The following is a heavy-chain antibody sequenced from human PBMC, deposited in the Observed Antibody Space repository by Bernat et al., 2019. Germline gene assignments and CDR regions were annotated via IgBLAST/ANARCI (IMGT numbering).Heavy chain of an antibody. CDR3: AKDWQQLPDAFDI. CDR1: GFTFSSYA. V-gene: IGHV3-23*01. Sequence: EVQLFESGGGLVQPGGSLILSCAASGFTFSSYAMSWVRQAPGKGLEWVSAISGSGGSTYYADPVKGRFTISRDNSKNTLYLQMNSLRAEDTAVYYCAKDWQQLPDAFDIWGQGTMVTVSS. D-gene: IGHD6-13*01. CDR2: ISGSGGST. J-gene: IGHJ3*02.